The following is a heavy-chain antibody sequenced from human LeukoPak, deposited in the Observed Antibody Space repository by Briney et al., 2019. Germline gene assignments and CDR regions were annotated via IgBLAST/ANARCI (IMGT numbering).Heavy chain of an antibody. CDR3: AKSGGYGLIDY. Sequence: PSETLSLTCAVSGASVSGSNYYWGWVRQPPGKGLEWIGNIYSSGSTYYNASLQSRVTISIDTSKNQFSLRLNSVTAADTAMYYCAKSGGYGLIDYWGQGTRVTVSS. CDR2: IYSSGST. V-gene: IGHV4-39*01. J-gene: IGHJ4*02. D-gene: IGHD1-26*01. CDR1: GASVSGSNYY.